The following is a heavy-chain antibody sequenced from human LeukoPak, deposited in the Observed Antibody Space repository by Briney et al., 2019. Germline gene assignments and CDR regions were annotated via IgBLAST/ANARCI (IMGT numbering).Heavy chain of an antibody. D-gene: IGHD3-16*02. Sequence: PGGSLRLSCAASGFTFSSYSMDWVRQAPGKGLEWVSSISSSSSYIYYADSVKGRFTISRDNAKNSLYLQMNSLRAEDTAVYYCARDLHYDYVWGSYRFFPTHYYFDYWGQGTLVTVSS. CDR2: ISSSSSYI. CDR1: GFTFSSYS. J-gene: IGHJ4*02. CDR3: ARDLHYDYVWGSYRFFPTHYYFDY. V-gene: IGHV3-21*01.